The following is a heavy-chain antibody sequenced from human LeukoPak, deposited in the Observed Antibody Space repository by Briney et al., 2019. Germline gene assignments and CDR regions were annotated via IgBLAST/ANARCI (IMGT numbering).Heavy chain of an antibody. J-gene: IGHJ5*02. CDR3: ARAEYYYGSGSKRHKGGWFDP. Sequence: ASVKVSCKASGGTFSNYAISWVRQAPGQGLEWMGRIIPIFGTTNYAQKFQGRVTITADKSTSTAYMQMSSLRSEDTAVYYCARAEYYYGSGSKRHKGGWFDPWGQGTLVTVSS. CDR1: GGTFSNYA. D-gene: IGHD3-10*01. V-gene: IGHV1-69*06. CDR2: IIPIFGTT.